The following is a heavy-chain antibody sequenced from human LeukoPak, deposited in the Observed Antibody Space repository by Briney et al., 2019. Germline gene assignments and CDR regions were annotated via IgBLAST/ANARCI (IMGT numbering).Heavy chain of an antibody. Sequence: GGSLRLSCAASGFTFSDYYMSWIRQAPGKGLEWVSVINSGGSTYYADSVEGRFTISRDSSKDTLFLQLNSLRAKDTAVYYCARRRPLDYWGQGTLVTVSS. V-gene: IGHV3-66*04. CDR3: ARRRPLDY. J-gene: IGHJ4*02. CDR2: INSGGST. CDR1: GFTFSDYY.